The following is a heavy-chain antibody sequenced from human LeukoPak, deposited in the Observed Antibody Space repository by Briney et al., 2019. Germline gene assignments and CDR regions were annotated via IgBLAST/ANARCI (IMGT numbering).Heavy chain of an antibody. D-gene: IGHD4/OR15-4a*01. CDR2: IWYDGSNK. J-gene: IGHJ4*02. Sequence: GSLRLSCAASGFTFSSYGMHWVRQAPGKGLEWVAVIWYDGSNKYYADSVRGRFTISRDNSKNTLYLQMNSLRAEDTAVYYCAKGYGGGATDVVYYWGQGTLVTVSS. V-gene: IGHV3-33*06. CDR3: AKGYGGGATDVVYY. CDR1: GFTFSSYG.